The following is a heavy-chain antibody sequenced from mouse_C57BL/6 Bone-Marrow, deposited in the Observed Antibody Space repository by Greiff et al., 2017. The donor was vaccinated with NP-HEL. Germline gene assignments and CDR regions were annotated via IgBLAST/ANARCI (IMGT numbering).Heavy chain of an antibody. J-gene: IGHJ2*01. CDR2: IYPSDSET. CDR3: ARRRASYGSGDY. V-gene: IGHV1-61*01. Sequence: QVQLQQPGAELVRPGSSVKLSCKASGYTFTSYWMDWVKQRPGQGLEWIGNIYPSDSETHYNQKFKDKATLTVDKSSSTAYMQLSSLTSEDSAVYYCARRRASYGSGDYWGQGTTLTVSS. D-gene: IGHD1-1*01. CDR1: GYTFTSYW.